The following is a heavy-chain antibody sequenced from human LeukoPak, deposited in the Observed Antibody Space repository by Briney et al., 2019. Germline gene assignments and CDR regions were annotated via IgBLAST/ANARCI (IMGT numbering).Heavy chain of an antibody. D-gene: IGHD6-19*01. CDR2: ISYDGSNK. J-gene: IGHJ4*02. CDR3: AKDSFSGWYGSFYDY. Sequence: PGGSLRLSCAASGFTFSSYGMHWVRQAPGKGLEWVAVISYDGSNKYYADSVKGRFTVSRDNSKNTLYLQMNSLRAEDTAVYYCAKDSFSGWYGSFYDYWGQGTLVTVSS. CDR1: GFTFSSYG. V-gene: IGHV3-30*18.